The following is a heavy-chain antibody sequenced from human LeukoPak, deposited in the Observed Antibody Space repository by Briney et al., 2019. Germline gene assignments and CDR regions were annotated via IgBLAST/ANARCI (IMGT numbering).Heavy chain of an antibody. CDR2: SDAYYGNT. CDR3: ARGGRGNFDY. D-gene: IGHD3-10*01. Sequence: SEKVSCKASGYTFTTYHINWVRQAPRLELAWMGRSDAYYGNTNYEQKLQGRVIMTTDTSTSTVYMELRSLRSDDTAVYYCARGGRGNFDYWGQGTLVTVSS. V-gene: IGHV1-18*01. CDR1: GYTFTTYH. J-gene: IGHJ4*02.